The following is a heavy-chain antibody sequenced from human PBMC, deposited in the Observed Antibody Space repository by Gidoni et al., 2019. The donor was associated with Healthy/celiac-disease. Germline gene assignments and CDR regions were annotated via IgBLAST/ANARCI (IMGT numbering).Heavy chain of an antibody. Sequence: QVQLQESGPGLVKPSETLSLTFTVSGGSVSSGSYYWSWIRQPPGKGLEWIGYIYYSGSTNYNPSLKSRVTISVDTSKNQFSLKLSSVTAADTAVYYCARGPVGYWGQGTLVTVSS. CDR1: GGSVSSGSYY. CDR2: IYYSGST. CDR3: ARGPVGY. V-gene: IGHV4-61*01. D-gene: IGHD3-16*01. J-gene: IGHJ4*02.